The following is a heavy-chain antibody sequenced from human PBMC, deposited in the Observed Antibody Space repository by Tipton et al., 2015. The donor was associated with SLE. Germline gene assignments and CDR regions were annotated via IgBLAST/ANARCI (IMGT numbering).Heavy chain of an antibody. CDR2: IWYDGSNK. J-gene: IGHJ4*02. D-gene: IGHD3/OR15-3a*01. V-gene: IGHV3-33*01. CDR1: GFTFSDYA. CDR3: ARVRFLVGLDY. Sequence: SLRLSCAASGFTFSDYAMHWVRQAPGKGLEWVAVIWYDGSNKFHADSVKGRFTISRDNAKNSLYLQMNNLRAEDTAVYYCARVRFLVGLDYWGQGTLVTVSS.